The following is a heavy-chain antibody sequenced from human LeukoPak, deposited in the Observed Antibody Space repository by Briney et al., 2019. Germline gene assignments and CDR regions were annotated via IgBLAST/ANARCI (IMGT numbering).Heavy chain of an antibody. CDR3: AKDGFWTTRTSYHGAHFFDH. CDR2: ISFDGSNE. J-gene: IGHJ4*02. CDR1: GFTFNMYG. V-gene: IGHV3-30*18. Sequence: EPGRSLKLSCAASGFTFNMYGIHWVRQAPGKGLEWVAAISFDGSNEYYLDSVKGRFSISRDNSKNTLYLEMNSLRPEDTALYYCAKDGFWTTRTSYHGAHFFDHWGQGTLVAVSS. D-gene: IGHD3/OR15-3a*01.